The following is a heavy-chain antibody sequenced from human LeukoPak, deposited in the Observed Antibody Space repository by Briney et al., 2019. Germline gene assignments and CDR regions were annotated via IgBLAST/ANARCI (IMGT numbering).Heavy chain of an antibody. J-gene: IGHJ4*02. V-gene: IGHV1-69*13. CDR3: AVEVRAPERIFGVVIIPGGFDY. D-gene: IGHD3-3*01. Sequence: SVKVSCKASGYTFTAYYMHWVRQAPGQGLEWMGGIIPIFGTANYAQKFQGRVTITADESTSTAYMELSSLRSEDTAVYYCAVEVRAPERIFGVVIIPGGFDYWGQGTLVTVSS. CDR1: GYTFTAYY. CDR2: IIPIFGTA.